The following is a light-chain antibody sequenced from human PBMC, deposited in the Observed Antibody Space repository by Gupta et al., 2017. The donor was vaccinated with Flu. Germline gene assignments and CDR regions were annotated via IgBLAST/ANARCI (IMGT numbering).Light chain of an antibody. CDR2: EVT. CDR3: SSYTGSNNYV. Sequence: TISCTGTSSDIVAYNYVSWYQQHPGKAPKLIIYEVTERPSGVPDRFSGPKSVNTASLTVSGLQAEDEADYYCSSYTGSNNYVFGTGTKVTVL. CDR1: SSDIVAYNY. V-gene: IGLV2-8*01. J-gene: IGLJ1*01.